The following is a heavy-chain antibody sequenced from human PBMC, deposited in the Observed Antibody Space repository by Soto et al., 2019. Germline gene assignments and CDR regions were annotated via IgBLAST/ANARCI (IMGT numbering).Heavy chain of an antibody. CDR1: GFTFSNAW. J-gene: IGHJ6*02. CDR3: TTDREWLRTYYYYGMDV. V-gene: IGHV3-15*07. D-gene: IGHD5-12*01. CDR2: IKSKTDGGTT. Sequence: GGSLSLSCAASGFTFSNAWMNWVRQAPGKGLEWVGRIKSKTDGGTTDYAAPVKGRFTISRDDSKNTLYLQMNSLKTEDTAVYYCTTDREWLRTYYYYGMDVWGQGTTVTVSS.